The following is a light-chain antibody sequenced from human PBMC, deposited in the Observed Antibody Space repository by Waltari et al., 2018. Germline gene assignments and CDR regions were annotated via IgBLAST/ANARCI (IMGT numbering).Light chain of an antibody. CDR3: QQSYSTPHT. J-gene: IGKJ2*01. Sequence: DIQMTQSPSSLSASVADRVTITCRASQSISFYLNWYQQKPGKAPKLLIYAASSLQSGVPSRFSGSGSGTDFTLTISSLQPEDFATYSCQQSYSTPHTFGQGTKLEIK. V-gene: IGKV1-39*01. CDR1: QSISFY. CDR2: AAS.